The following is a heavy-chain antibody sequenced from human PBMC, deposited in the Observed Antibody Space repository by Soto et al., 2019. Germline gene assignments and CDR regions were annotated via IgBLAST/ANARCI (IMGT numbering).Heavy chain of an antibody. CDR2: INAGNGNT. V-gene: IGHV1-3*01. CDR3: ARGDSSSGYSLDY. J-gene: IGHJ4*02. Sequence: QVQLVQSGAEVKKPGASVKVSCKASGYTFTSYAMHWVRQAPGQRLEWMGWINAGNGNTKYSQKFQGRVTITRDTAASTAYLELSSLRSEDTAVYICARGDSSSGYSLDYWGQGTLVTVSS. D-gene: IGHD6-13*01. CDR1: GYTFTSYA.